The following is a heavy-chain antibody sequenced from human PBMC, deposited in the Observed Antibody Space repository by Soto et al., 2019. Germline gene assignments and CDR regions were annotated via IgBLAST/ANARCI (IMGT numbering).Heavy chain of an antibody. V-gene: IGHV4-59*01. CDR1: GGSISSYY. D-gene: IGHD1-26*01. J-gene: IGHJ5*02. Sequence: SETLSLTCTVSGGSISSYYWSWIRQPPGKGLEWIGYTYYSGSANYNPSLKSRVTISVDTSKNQFSLKLSSVTAADTAVYYCARGLRIVGATNWFDPWGQGTLVTVSS. CDR2: TYYSGSA. CDR3: ARGLRIVGATNWFDP.